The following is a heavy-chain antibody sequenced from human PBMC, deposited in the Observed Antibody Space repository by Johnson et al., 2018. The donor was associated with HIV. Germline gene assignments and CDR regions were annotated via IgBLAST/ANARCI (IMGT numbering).Heavy chain of an antibody. D-gene: IGHD2-21*01. CDR1: GFTFSNAW. J-gene: IGHJ3*02. CDR3: ARVPEGDDDAFDI. Sequence: VQLVESGGGVVQPGRSLRLSCAASGFTFSNAWMSWVRQAPGKGLEWVANIKQDGSEKYYVDSVKGRFTISRDNAKNSLYLQMNSLRAEDTAVYYCARVPEGDDDAFDIWGQGTMVTVSS. V-gene: IGHV3-7*01. CDR2: IKQDGSEK.